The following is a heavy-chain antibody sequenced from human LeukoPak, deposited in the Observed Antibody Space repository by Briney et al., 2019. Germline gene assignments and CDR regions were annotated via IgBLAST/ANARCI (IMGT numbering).Heavy chain of an antibody. CDR2: IYYSGST. V-gene: IGHV4-39*07. CDR3: ARAAFGITMIVTPPPFDY. J-gene: IGHJ4*02. Sequence: SETLSLTCTVSGGSISSSSYYWGWIRQPPGKGLEWIGSIYYSGSTYYNPSLKSRVTISVDTSKNQFSLKLSSVTAADTAVYYCARAAFGITMIVTPPPFDYWSQGTLVTVSS. CDR1: GGSISSSSYY. D-gene: IGHD3-22*01.